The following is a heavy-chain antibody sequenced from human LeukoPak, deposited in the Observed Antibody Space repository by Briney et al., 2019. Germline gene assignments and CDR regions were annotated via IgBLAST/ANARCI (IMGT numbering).Heavy chain of an antibody. V-gene: IGHV1-2*06. J-gene: IGHJ3*02. D-gene: IGHD3-3*01. CDR1: GYTFTGYY. Sequence: ASVKVSCKASGYTFTGYYMHWVRQAPGQGLEWMGRINPNSGGTNYAQKFQGRVTITTDESTSTAYMELSSLRSEDTAVYYCARDGPGDDFWSGLYTDAFDIWGQGTMVTVSS. CDR2: INPNSGGT. CDR3: ARDGPGDDFWSGLYTDAFDI.